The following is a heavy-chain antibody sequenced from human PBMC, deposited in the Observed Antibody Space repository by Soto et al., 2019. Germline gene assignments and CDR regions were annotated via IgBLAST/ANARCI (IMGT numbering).Heavy chain of an antibody. V-gene: IGHV6-1*01. J-gene: IGHJ4*02. D-gene: IGHD3-10*02. CDR1: GDSVSSKSAT. CDR2: TYYRSKWHN. CDR3: ANMDDV. Sequence: PSQTLSLTCAISGDSVSSKSATRNWIRQFPSRGLEWLGRTYYRSKWHNEYAVSVKSRITINPDTSKNQFSLQLNSVTPEDTAVYYCANMDDVWGQGTLVTVSS.